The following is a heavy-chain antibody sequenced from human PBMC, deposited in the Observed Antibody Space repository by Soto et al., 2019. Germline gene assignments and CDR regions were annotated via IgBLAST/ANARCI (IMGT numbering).Heavy chain of an antibody. CDR1: GGTFSTYS. CDR2: SPPIFGTS. CDR3: ARGGRYPKSSSYYGMDV. D-gene: IGHD1-20*01. V-gene: IGHV1-69*01. Sequence: QVQLVQSGAEVKKPGSSVKVSCKASGGTFSTYSISWVRQAPGQGLEWMGGSPPIFGTSKYAQNFQGRVTITEDESTSTAYMELSSLRSDDTAVYYCARGGRYPKSSSYYGMDVWGQGTTVTVSS. J-gene: IGHJ6*02.